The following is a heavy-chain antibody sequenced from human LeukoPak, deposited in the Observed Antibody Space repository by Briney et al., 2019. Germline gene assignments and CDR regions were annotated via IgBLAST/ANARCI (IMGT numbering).Heavy chain of an antibody. J-gene: IGHJ4*02. V-gene: IGHV3-23*01. CDR1: GFIFSNYA. D-gene: IGHD3-9*01. Sequence: GGSLRLSCAASGFIFSNYAMSWARQAPGKGLEWVSAITGSGDTTYYADSVKGRFTISRDNSKNTLYVEMNTLRAEDTAVYYCAKWGDYDILTGYYVSDFWGQGTLVTVSS. CDR2: ITGSGDTT. CDR3: AKWGDYDILTGYYVSDF.